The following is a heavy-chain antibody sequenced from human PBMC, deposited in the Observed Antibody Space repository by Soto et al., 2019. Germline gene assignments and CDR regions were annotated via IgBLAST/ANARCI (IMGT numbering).Heavy chain of an antibody. D-gene: IGHD5-12*01. CDR2: ISWSGGTI. Sequence: SCAASGFTFDDYAMHWVRQAPGKGLEWVSGISWSGGTIGYADSVKGRFTISRDNAKNSLYLQMNSLRVEDTALYYCAKGKGDGYNRDGMDVWGQGTTVTVSS. CDR3: AKGKGDGYNRDGMDV. J-gene: IGHJ6*02. CDR1: GFTFDDYA. V-gene: IGHV3-9*01.